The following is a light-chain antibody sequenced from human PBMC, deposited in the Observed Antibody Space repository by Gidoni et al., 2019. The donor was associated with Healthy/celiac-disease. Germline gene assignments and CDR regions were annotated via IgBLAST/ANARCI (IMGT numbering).Light chain of an antibody. CDR1: QSVSSY. CDR2: DAS. CDR3: KQRSNWPLT. V-gene: IGKV3-11*01. J-gene: IGKJ5*01. Sequence: EIVLTQSPATLSLSPGERATLSCRASQSVSSYLAWYQQKPGQAPRLLIYDASNRATGIPARFRGSGSGTDFTLTISSLEPEEFAVYYCKQRSNWPLTFGQGTRLEIK.